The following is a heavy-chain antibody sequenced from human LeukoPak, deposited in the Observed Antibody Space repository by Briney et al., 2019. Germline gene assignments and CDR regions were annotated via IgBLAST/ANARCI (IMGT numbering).Heavy chain of an antibody. V-gene: IGHV3-30*02. CDR2: IRYDGISK. D-gene: IGHD3-22*01. CDR1: GIVFSAYG. J-gene: IGHJ4*02. CDR3: AKYTGDYYDSSGYQYYFDY. Sequence: GGSLRLSCAASGIVFSAYGMHWVRQAPGKGLEWVAFIRYDGISKYYADSVKGRFTISRDNSKNTLYLQMNSLRAEDTAVYHCAKYTGDYYDSSGYQYYFDYWGQGTLVTVSS.